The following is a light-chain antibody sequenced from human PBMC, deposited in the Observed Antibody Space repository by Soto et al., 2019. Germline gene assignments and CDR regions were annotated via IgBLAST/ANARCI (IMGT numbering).Light chain of an antibody. CDR2: DAS. CDR1: QSISSW. J-gene: IGKJ1*01. Sequence: DIQMTQSPSTLSASVGDRVTSTCRASQSISSWLAWYQQKPGKAPKLLIYDASSLESGVPSRFSGSGSGTEFTLTISSLQPDDFATYYCQQYNSYSWFGQGTKVEIK. CDR3: QQYNSYSW. V-gene: IGKV1-5*01.